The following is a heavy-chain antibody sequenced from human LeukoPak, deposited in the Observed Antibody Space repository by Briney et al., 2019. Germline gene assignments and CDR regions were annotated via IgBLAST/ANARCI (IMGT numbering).Heavy chain of an antibody. V-gene: IGHV4-59*01. Sequence: SETLSLTCTVSGGSISSYYWSWIRQPPGKGLEWIGYIYYSGSTNYNPSLRSRVTISVDTSKNQFSLKLSSVTAADTAVYYCAGRPDCSGGSCYSAAAVDYWGQGTLSPSPQ. CDR3: AGRPDCSGGSCYSAAAVDY. CDR2: IYYSGST. D-gene: IGHD2-15*01. CDR1: GGSISSYY. J-gene: IGHJ4*02.